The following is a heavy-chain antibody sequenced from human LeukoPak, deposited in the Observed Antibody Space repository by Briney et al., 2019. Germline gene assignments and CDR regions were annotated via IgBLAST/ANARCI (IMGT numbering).Heavy chain of an antibody. J-gene: IGHJ2*01. Sequence: PGGSLRLSCAASGFTFSSYAMHSVRQAPDKGLEWVAVISYDGSNKYYTDSVKGRFTISRDNSKNTLYLQMNSLRAEDTALYYCARDAIVGASLQYWFFDLWGRGTLVTVSS. V-gene: IGHV3-30-3*01. CDR1: GFTFSSYA. CDR3: ARDAIVGASLQYWFFDL. CDR2: ISYDGSNK. D-gene: IGHD1-26*01.